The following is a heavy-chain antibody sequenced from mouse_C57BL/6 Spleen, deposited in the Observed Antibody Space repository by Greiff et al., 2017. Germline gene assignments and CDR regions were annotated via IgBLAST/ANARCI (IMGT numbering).Heavy chain of an antibody. D-gene: IGHD1-1*01. CDR3: ARTNYGSSPGMDY. J-gene: IGHJ4*01. Sequence: EVMLVESGGGLVKPGGSLKLSCAASGFTFSDYGMHWVRQAPEKGLEWVAYISSGGSYTYYPDSVKGRFTISRDNAKNTLYLQMSSLKSEDTAMYYCARTNYGSSPGMDYWGQGTSVTVSS. CDR2: ISSGGSYT. V-gene: IGHV5-17*03. CDR1: GFTFSDYG.